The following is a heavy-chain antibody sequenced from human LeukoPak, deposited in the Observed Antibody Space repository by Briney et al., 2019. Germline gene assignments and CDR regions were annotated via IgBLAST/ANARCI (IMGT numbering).Heavy chain of an antibody. V-gene: IGHV4-38-2*02. CDR3: ARGPLYDHSESFDY. D-gene: IGHD3-10*01. CDR1: GGSISSYY. Sequence: SETLSLTCTVSGGSISSYYWSWIRQPPGKGLEWIGSIHHSGSTYYNPSLKSRVTISVDTSKNQFSLKLSSVTAADTAVYYCARGPLYDHSESFDYWGQGTLVTVSS. CDR2: IHHSGST. J-gene: IGHJ4*02.